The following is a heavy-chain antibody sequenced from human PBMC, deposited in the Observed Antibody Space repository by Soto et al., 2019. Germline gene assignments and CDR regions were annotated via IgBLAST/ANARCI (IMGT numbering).Heavy chain of an antibody. V-gene: IGHV1-18*01. D-gene: IGHD4-17*01. CDR3: AIEGYGDSEGV. CDR2: ISAYNGNT. CDR1: GYTFTSYG. J-gene: IGHJ6*04. Sequence: VSVKVSCKASGYTFTSYGIIWVRQAPGQGLEWMVWISAYNGNTNYAQKLRGRVTMTTDTSTSTAYMELRSLRSDDTAVYYCAIEGYGDSEGVWGKGTTVTVSS.